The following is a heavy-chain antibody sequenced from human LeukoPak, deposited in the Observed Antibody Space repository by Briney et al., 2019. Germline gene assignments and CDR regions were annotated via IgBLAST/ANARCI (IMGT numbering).Heavy chain of an antibody. CDR1: GFTFSTYE. CDR3: AALYGDYEIDYFDY. Sequence: GGSLRLSCAASGFTFSTYEMNWVRQAPGKGLEWVSYISNSGSTIYYADSVKGRFTISRDNAKNSLYLQMNSLRAEDTAVYCCAALYGDYEIDYFDYWGQGTLVTVSS. J-gene: IGHJ4*02. V-gene: IGHV3-48*03. D-gene: IGHD4-17*01. CDR2: ISNSGSTI.